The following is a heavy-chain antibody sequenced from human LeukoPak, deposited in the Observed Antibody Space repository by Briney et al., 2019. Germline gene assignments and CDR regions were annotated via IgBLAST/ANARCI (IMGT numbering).Heavy chain of an antibody. Sequence: PSETLSLACTVSGYSISSGYYWGWIRQPPGKGLEWIGSIYHSGSTYYNPSLKSRVTISVDTSKNQFSLKLSSVTAAGTAVYYCARDQGSPSEDWFDPWGQGTLVTVSS. CDR3: ARDQGSPSEDWFDP. D-gene: IGHD6-13*01. CDR1: GYSISSGYY. CDR2: IYHSGST. V-gene: IGHV4-38-2*02. J-gene: IGHJ5*02.